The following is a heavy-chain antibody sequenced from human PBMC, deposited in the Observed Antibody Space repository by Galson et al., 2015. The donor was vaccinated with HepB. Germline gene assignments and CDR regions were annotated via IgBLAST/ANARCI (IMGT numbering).Heavy chain of an antibody. CDR1: GFTFSSYA. CDR2: ISSNGGST. Sequence: SLRLSCAASGFTFSSYAMHWVRQAPGKGLEYVSAISSNGGSTYYADSVKGRFTISRDNSKNTLYLQMSSLRAEDTAVYYCVKDLGVWGFRSTTGREGGYFDYWGQGTLVTVSS. D-gene: IGHD2-8*01. J-gene: IGHJ4*02. V-gene: IGHV3-64D*06. CDR3: VKDLGVWGFRSTTGREGGYFDY.